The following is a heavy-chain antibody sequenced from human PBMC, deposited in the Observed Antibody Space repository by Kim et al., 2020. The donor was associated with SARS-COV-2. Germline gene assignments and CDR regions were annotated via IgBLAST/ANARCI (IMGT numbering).Heavy chain of an antibody. J-gene: IGHJ6*02. CDR2: INHSKST. V-gene: IGHV4-34*01. D-gene: IGHD1-1*01. Sequence: SETLSLTCAVYGGSFSGYYWSWIRQPPGKGLEWIGEINHSKSTNYNPSLKSRVTISVDTSKNQFSLMLSSVTAADTAVYYCARGLDSRRNYYGMDVWGQGTTVTVSS. CDR3: ARGLDSRRNYYGMDV. CDR1: GGSFSGYY.